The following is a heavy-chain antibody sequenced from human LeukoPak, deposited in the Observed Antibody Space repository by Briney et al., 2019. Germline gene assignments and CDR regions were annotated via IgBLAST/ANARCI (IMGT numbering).Heavy chain of an antibody. J-gene: IGHJ6*02. D-gene: IGHD3-3*01. Sequence: GASVKVSCKASGYTFTSYAMNWVRQAPGQGLEWMGWINTNTGNPTYAQGFTGRFVFSLDTSVSTAYLQISSLKAEDTAVYYCASDSFSFTIFGYYYYYYYGMDVWGQGTTVTVSS. V-gene: IGHV7-4-1*02. CDR2: INTNTGNP. CDR1: GYTFTSYA. CDR3: ASDSFSFTIFGYYYYYYYGMDV.